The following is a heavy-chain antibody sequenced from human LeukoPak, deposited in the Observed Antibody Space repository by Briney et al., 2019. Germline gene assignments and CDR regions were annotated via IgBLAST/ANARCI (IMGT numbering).Heavy chain of an antibody. Sequence: ASVKVSCKASGYTFTSYDIIWVRQATGQGLEWMGWINPNSGGTNYAQKFQGRVTMTRDTSISTAYMDLSRLRSDDTAVYYCARGSIVGATFDYFDYRGQGTLVTVSS. V-gene: IGHV1-2*02. CDR2: INPNSGGT. D-gene: IGHD1-26*01. CDR3: ARGSIVGATFDYFDY. CDR1: GYTFTSYD. J-gene: IGHJ4*02.